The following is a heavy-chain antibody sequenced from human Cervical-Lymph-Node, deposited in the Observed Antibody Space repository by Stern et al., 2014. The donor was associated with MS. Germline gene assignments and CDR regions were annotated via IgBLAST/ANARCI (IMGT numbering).Heavy chain of an antibody. J-gene: IGHJ4*02. CDR3: ARDSNKVTFFDY. CDR2: ISSSSSYI. Sequence: EVQLVESGGGLVKPGGSLRLSCAASGFTFSSYSMNWVRQAPGKGLEWVSSISSSSSYIYYADSVKGRFTISRDNAKNSLYLQMNSLRAEDTAVYYCARDSNKVTFFDYWGQGTLVTVSS. D-gene: IGHD2-21*02. V-gene: IGHV3-21*01. CDR1: GFTFSSYS.